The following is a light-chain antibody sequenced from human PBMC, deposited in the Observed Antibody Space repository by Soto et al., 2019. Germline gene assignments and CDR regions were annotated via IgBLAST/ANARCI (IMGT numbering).Light chain of an antibody. V-gene: IGKV3-15*01. Sequence: DIVMTQSPATLSVAPGERVTFSCRASQGVSRKLAWYQHKPGQAPGLLISGASTGATGIPARFSGSGSGTEFTLTISSLQSEDCAIYYCQQYHTWPITFGGGTKVDIK. J-gene: IGKJ4*01. CDR3: QQYHTWPIT. CDR1: QGVSRK. CDR2: GAS.